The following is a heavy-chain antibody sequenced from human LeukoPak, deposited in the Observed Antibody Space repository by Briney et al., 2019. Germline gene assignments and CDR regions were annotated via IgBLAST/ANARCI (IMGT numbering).Heavy chain of an antibody. V-gene: IGHV3-33*01. Sequence: PGGSLRLSCAASGFNFTGYGMHWVRQAPGKGLEWVAVIWYDGTNKYYADSVKGRFTISRDNSKNTLYLQMNSLRAEDTAVYYCARENLELRGGFDYWGQGTLVTVSS. J-gene: IGHJ4*02. CDR3: ARENLELRGGFDY. D-gene: IGHD1-7*01. CDR1: GFNFTGYG. CDR2: IWYDGTNK.